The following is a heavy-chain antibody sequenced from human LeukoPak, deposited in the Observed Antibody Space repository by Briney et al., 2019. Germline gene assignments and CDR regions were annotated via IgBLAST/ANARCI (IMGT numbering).Heavy chain of an antibody. CDR3: ANANHPHCGGDCPFDY. Sequence: PGGSLRLSCAASGFTFSSYGMSWVRQAPGKGLEWVSAISGSGGSTYYADSVKGRFTISRDNSKNTLYLQMNSLRAEDTAVYYCANANHPHCGGDCPFDYWGQGTLVTVSS. D-gene: IGHD2-21*02. J-gene: IGHJ4*02. V-gene: IGHV3-23*01. CDR2: ISGSGGST. CDR1: GFTFSSYG.